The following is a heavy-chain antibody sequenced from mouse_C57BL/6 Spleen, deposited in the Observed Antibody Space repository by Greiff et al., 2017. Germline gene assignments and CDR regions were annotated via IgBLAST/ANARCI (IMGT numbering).Heavy chain of an antibody. D-gene: IGHD2-4*01. V-gene: IGHV1-52*01. CDR3: ARGGYDYDGYYFDY. J-gene: IGHJ2*01. CDR2: IDPSDSET. Sequence: VQLQQPGAELVRPGSSVKLSCKASGYTFTSYWMHWVKQRPIQGLEWIGNIDPSDSETHYNQKFKDKATLTVDKSSSTAYMQLSSLTSEDSEVYDGARGGYDYDGYYFDYWGQGTTLTVSS. CDR1: GYTFTSYW.